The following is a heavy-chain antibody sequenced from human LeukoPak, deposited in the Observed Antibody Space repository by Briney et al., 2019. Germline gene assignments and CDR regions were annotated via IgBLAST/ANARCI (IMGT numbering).Heavy chain of an antibody. Sequence: GGSVRLSCEASGFTFSSYGMHWVRQAPGKGLEWVAVIWYDGSNKYYADSVKGRFTISRDNSKNTLYLQMNSLRAEDTAVYYCAKDRLKGIAVAGTIWGQGTLVTVSS. CDR3: AKDRLKGIAVAGTI. J-gene: IGHJ4*02. CDR1: GFTFSSYG. V-gene: IGHV3-33*06. D-gene: IGHD6-19*01. CDR2: IWYDGSNK.